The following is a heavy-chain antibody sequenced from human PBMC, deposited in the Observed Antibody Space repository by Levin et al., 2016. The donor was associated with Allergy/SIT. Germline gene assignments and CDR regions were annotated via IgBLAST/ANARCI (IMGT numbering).Heavy chain of an antibody. D-gene: IGHD5-24*01. J-gene: IGHJ6*03. CDR3: ARAQRRDGYSLGSGYYSYNYMDV. CDR2: IFTTGGT. V-gene: IGHV4-61*02. CDR1: GGSINTGTYY. Sequence: SQTLSLTCAVSGGSINTGTYYWSWIRQPAGKGLEWVGRIFTTGGTDYNPSLKTRVTISIDSSKNQFSLKVTSVTAADTAVYFCARAQRRDGYSLGSGYYSYNYMDVWGNGTTVTVSS.